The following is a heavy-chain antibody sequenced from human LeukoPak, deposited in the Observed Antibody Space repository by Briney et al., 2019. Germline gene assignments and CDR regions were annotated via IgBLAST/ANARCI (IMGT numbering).Heavy chain of an antibody. CDR3: ARDLDSGNYFFAY. Sequence: GGSLRLSCAASGFSFGSYGLNWVRQAPGKGLQWISYISGNSGTTYYADSVEGRFTISRDNAKNSLFLQMSSLRAEDTAVYYCARDLDSGNYFFAYWGQGTPVRLL. D-gene: IGHD3-22*01. CDR1: GFSFGSYG. V-gene: IGHV3-48*04. J-gene: IGHJ4*02. CDR2: ISGNSGTT.